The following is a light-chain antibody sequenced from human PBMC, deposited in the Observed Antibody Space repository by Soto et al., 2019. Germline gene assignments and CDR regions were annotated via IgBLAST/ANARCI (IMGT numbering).Light chain of an antibody. CDR2: GNS. J-gene: IGLJ2*01. Sequence: ISCTGSSSNIGAGYDVHWYQQLPGTAPKLLIYGNSNRPSGVPDRFSGSKSGTSASLAITGLQAEDEADYYCQSYDSSLSAHVVFGGGTKLTVL. V-gene: IGLV1-40*01. CDR3: QSYDSSLSAHVV. CDR1: SSNIGAGYD.